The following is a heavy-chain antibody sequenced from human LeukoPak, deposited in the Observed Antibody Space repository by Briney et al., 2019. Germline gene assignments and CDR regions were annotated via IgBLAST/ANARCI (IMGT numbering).Heavy chain of an antibody. CDR1: GDTVSSYSSA. CDR3: ARGLRGRYSSSWHFDY. D-gene: IGHD6-13*01. V-gene: IGHV6-1*01. J-gene: IGHJ4*02. Sequence: SQTLSLTCATSGDTVSSYSSAWNWIRQSPSSGLEWLGRTYYRSKWYNDYAVSMKSRVTFNSDTSKNQFSLQLSSVTPEDTAVYYCARGLRGRYSSSWHFDYWGQGTLVTVSS. CDR2: TYYRSKWYN.